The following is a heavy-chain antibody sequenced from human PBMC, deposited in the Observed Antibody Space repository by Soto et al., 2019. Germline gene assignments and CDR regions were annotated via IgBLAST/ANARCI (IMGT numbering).Heavy chain of an antibody. CDR3: ARIPLTYDFWSGPYFHYYYGMDV. V-gene: IGHV4-61*01. J-gene: IGHJ6*02. Sequence: SETLSLTCTVSGGSVSSGSYYWSWVRQPPGKGLEWIGYIYYSGSTNYNPSLKSRVTISVDTSKNQFSLKLSSVTAADTAVYYSARIPLTYDFWSGPYFHYYYGMDVWGQGTKVTVSS. CDR1: GGSVSSGSYY. D-gene: IGHD3-3*01. CDR2: IYYSGST.